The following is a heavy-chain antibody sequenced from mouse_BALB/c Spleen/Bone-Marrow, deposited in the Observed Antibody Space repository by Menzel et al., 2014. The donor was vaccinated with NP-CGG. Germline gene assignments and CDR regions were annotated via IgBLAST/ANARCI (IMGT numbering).Heavy chain of an antibody. V-gene: IGHV5-12-2*01. CDR3: ARHVGNPYAMDY. Sequence: EVKLVESGGGLVQPGGSLKLSCAASGFTFSSYTMSWVRQTPEKRLEWVAYISNGGGSTYYPGTVKGRFTISRDNAKNTLYLQMSSLKSEDTAMYYCARHVGNPYAMDYWGQGTSVTVSS. D-gene: IGHD3-1*01. J-gene: IGHJ4*01. CDR1: GFTFSSYT. CDR2: ISNGGGST.